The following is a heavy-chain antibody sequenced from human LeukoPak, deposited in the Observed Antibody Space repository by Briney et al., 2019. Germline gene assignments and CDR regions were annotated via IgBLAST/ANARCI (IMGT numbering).Heavy chain of an antibody. CDR2: ISWTSGSI. CDR3: AKGPSYDILTGYTDY. CDR1: GFTFDDYA. J-gene: IGHJ4*02. D-gene: IGHD3-9*01. Sequence: PGRSLRLSCAASGFTFDDYAMHWVRQAPGKGLEWVSGISWTSGSIGYADSVKGRFTISRDNAKNSLYLQMNSLRAEDMALYYCAKGPSYDILTGYTDYWGQGTLVTVSS. V-gene: IGHV3-9*03.